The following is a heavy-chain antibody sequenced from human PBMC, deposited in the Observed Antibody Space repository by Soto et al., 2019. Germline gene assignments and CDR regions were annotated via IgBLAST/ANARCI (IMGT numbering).Heavy chain of an antibody. CDR1: GFTFTSSA. D-gene: IGHD3-9*01. J-gene: IGHJ4*02. CDR2: IAVGSGYT. CDR3: AKGLSPSYIDTLTGPDY. V-gene: IGHV1-58*01. Sequence: SVKVSCKASGFTFTSSAFQWVRQARGQRLEWIGWIAVGSGYTNYAQRFQDRVTLTRDMSTATTYMELSRLRAEDTAVYYCAKGLSPSYIDTLTGPDYWGQGTRVTVSS.